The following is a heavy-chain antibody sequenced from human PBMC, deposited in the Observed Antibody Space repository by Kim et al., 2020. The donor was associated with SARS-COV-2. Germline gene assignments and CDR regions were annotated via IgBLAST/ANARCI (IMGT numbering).Heavy chain of an antibody. CDR2: IWYDGSNK. CDR1: GFTFSSYG. V-gene: IGHV3-33*01. D-gene: IGHD4-17*01. J-gene: IGHJ4*02. CDR3: ARAGVYGDYPHPTLDY. Sequence: GGSLRLSCAASGFTFSSYGMHWVRQAPGKGLEWVAVIWYDGSNKYYADSVKGRFTISRDNSKNTLYLQMNSLRAEDTAVYYCARAGVYGDYPHPTLDYWGQGTLVTVSS.